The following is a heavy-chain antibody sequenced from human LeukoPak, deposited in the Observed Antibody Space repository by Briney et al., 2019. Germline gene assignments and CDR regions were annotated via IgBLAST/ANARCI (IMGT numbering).Heavy chain of an antibody. CDR2: ISGSGGST. CDR1: GFTFSSYA. D-gene: IGHD3-3*01. Sequence: GGSLRLSCAASGFTFSSYAMSWVRQAPGKGLEWVSAISGSGGSTYHADSVKGRFTISRDNSKNTLYLQMNSLRAEDTAVYYCAKIPSTYYDFWSGYSRDDYYFDYWGQGTLVTVSS. V-gene: IGHV3-23*01. J-gene: IGHJ4*02. CDR3: AKIPSTYYDFWSGYSRDDYYFDY.